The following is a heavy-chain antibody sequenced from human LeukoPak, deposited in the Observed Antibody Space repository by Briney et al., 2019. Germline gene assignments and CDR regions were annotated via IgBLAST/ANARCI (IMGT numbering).Heavy chain of an antibody. V-gene: IGHV4-34*01. J-gene: IGHJ5*02. D-gene: IGHD1-26*01. CDR2: VNESGGT. Sequence: PSETLSLTCAVYIDSFSNYHWIWIRQTPAKGMEWIGEVNESGGTNISPSLRSRVILSVDTSKNQFSLKLISVTVADTAIYYCARGQGATVPQVGKNWFDPWGQGTLVTVSS. CDR3: ARGQGATVPQVGKNWFDP. CDR1: IDSFSNYH.